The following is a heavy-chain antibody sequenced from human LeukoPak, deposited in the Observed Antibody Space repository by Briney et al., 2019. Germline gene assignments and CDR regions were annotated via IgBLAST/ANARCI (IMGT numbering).Heavy chain of an antibody. CDR3: ARSRDGYNYFDY. Sequence: SETLSLTCTVSGGSISSYYWSWIRQPPGKGLEWIGYIYYSGSTNYNPSLKSRVTISVDMSKNQFSLKLSSLTAADTAVYYCARSRDGYNYFDYWGQGTLVTVSS. CDR2: IYYSGST. J-gene: IGHJ4*02. V-gene: IGHV4-59*12. CDR1: GGSISSYY. D-gene: IGHD5-24*01.